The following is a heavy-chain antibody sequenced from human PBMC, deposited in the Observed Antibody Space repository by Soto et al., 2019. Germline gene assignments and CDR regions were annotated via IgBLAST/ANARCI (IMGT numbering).Heavy chain of an antibody. CDR2: IYWDDTK. CDR3: AHRLSPGYFAY. V-gene: IGHV2-5*02. J-gene: IGHJ4*02. Sequence: QITLKESGPTLVKPTQTLTVTCTLSGFSLTTSGVGVGWVRQPPGKALEWLALIYWDDTKRYSPSLKSRLTTTKDTSKTQLVLTMPNMDPVDTATYTCAHRLSPGYFAYWGQGTLVTVSS. CDR1: GFSLTTSGVG.